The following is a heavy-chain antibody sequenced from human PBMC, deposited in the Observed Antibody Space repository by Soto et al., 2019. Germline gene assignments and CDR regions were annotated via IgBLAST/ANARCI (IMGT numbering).Heavy chain of an antibody. J-gene: IGHJ4*02. V-gene: IGHV4-59*11. Sequence: QVQLQESGPVLVKPSETLSLTCTVSGASISTQSWNWIRQAPGKGLEWIGYLYYSGTTNYNPYLKSRVTISADTSKNQVSLKLTSVTAAATAVYFCARGLRWSHYFEAWGQGILVTVSS. CDR3: ARGLRWSHYFEA. D-gene: IGHD4-4*01. CDR2: LYYSGTT. CDR1: GASISTQS.